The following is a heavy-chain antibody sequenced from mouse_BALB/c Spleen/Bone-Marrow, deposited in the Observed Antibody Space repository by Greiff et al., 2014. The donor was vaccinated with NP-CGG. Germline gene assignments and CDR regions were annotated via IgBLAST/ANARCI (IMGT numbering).Heavy chain of an antibody. V-gene: IGHV1-61*01. CDR3: ARCGYGFTF. CDR1: GYSFTNYL. J-gene: IGHJ3*01. Sequence: VQLQQSGADLVRPGASVKLSCKTSGYSFTNYLINWVKQSPGQGLEWIGNISPSNIDTNYNQKFKDKATLTVDKSSSTAYMQLSSPTSEDSAVYYYARCGYGFTFWGQGTLVTVSA. CDR2: ISPSNIDT. D-gene: IGHD1-2*01.